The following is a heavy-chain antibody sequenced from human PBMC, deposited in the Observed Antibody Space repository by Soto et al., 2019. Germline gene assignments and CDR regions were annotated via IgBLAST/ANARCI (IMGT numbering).Heavy chain of an antibody. CDR3: ARGCISTSCYAPGRSYYGMDV. D-gene: IGHD2-2*01. J-gene: IGHJ6*02. V-gene: IGHV3-33*01. Sequence: PGGSLSLSCAASGFTFSSYGMHWVRQAPGKGLEWVAVIWYDGSNKYYADSVKGRFTISRDNSKNTLYLQMNSLRAEDTAVYYCARGCISTSCYAPGRSYYGMDVWGQGTTVTVSS. CDR2: IWYDGSNK. CDR1: GFTFSSYG.